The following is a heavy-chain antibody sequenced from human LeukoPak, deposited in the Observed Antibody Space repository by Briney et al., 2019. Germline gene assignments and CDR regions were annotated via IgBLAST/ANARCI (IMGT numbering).Heavy chain of an antibody. CDR3: ARVGVATIWGTPYYFDY. CDR1: GGSISSSSYY. D-gene: IGHD5-12*01. J-gene: IGHJ4*02. Sequence: SETLSLTCTVSGGSISSSSYYWGWIRQPPGKGLEWIGYIYYSGSTNYNPSLKSRVTISVDTSKNQFSLKLSSVTAADTAVYYCARVGVATIWGTPYYFDYWGQGTLVTVSS. CDR2: IYYSGST. V-gene: IGHV4-61*05.